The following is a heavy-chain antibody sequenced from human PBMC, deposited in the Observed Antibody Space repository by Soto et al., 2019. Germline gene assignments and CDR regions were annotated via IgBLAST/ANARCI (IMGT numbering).Heavy chain of an antibody. CDR1: GYSITHHG. D-gene: IGHD1-1*01. CDR2: IWSHGTDQ. J-gene: IGHJ4*02. Sequence: QVRLVESGGGVVQPGRSLTLPCAASGYSITHHGMHWVRQAPGKGLEWVALIWSHGTDQYYADSVKGRFTVSRDTSTNTVFLQMNSLRADDTATYYCGKDIRSGSIDYWGQGTLVTVSS. CDR3: GKDIRSGSIDY. V-gene: IGHV3-33*06.